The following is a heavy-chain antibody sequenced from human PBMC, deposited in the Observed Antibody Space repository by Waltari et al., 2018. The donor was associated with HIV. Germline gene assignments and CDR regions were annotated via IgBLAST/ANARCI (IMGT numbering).Heavy chain of an antibody. V-gene: IGHV3-33*01. CDR2: KSGGGSKK. D-gene: IGHD3-22*01. J-gene: IGHJ6*02. CDR3: KREVGYDTSANTRNYGMDV. CDR1: GSTFSIYG. Sequence: QVQLVESGGGVVQPGRLLRVSCAAPGSTFSIYGMHWIRQAPGERLGLESIKSGGGSKKDYAGSVRGRFTICRDNWKNKLYLQVNILRAEYTAIYYCKREVGYDTSANTRNYGMDVWGQGPRVTVTS.